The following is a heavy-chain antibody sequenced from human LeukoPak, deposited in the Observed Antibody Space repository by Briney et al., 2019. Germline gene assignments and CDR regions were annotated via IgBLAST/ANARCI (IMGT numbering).Heavy chain of an antibody. V-gene: IGHV3-53*01. J-gene: IGHJ4*02. CDR1: GFTVSNNY. Sequence: GGSLRLFCAASGFTVSNNYISWVRQAPGKGLEWVSVIYSGGSTKYADSVKARFTISRDNSKNTVYLQMNSLRVDDTAVYYCARATLDNWGQGTLVTVSS. CDR3: ARATLDN. CDR2: IYSGGST.